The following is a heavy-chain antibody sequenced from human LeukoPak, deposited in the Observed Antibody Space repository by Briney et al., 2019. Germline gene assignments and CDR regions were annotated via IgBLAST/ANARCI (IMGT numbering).Heavy chain of an antibody. CDR3: AGLTYGDYRGVVHY. J-gene: IGHJ4*02. V-gene: IGHV4-59*01. CDR2: IYYSGST. CDR1: GGSISSYY. Sequence: SETLSLTCSVSGGSISSYYWSWMRQPPGKGLEGFGYIYYSGSTNYNPSLKSRVTISVDTSKNQFSLRLSSVTAADTAVYYCAGLTYGDYRGVVHYRGQATLVTVSS. D-gene: IGHD4-17*01.